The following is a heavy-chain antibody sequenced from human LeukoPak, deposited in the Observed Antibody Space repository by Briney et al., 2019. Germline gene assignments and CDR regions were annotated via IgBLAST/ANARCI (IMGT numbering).Heavy chain of an antibody. CDR1: GYTLTELS. V-gene: IGHV1-24*01. CDR3: ARVFYSSGYDY. D-gene: IGHD6-19*01. CDR2: FDPEDGET. Sequence: ASVKVSCKVSGYTLTELSMHWVRQAPGKGLEWMGGFDPEDGETIYAQKFQGRVTMTRNTSISTAYMELSSLRSEDTAVYYCARVFYSSGYDYWGQGTLVTVSS. J-gene: IGHJ4*02.